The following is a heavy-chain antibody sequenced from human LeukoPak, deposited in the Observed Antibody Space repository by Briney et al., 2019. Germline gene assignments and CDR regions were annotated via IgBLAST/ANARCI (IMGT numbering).Heavy chain of an antibody. V-gene: IGHV4-39*07. CDR1: GGSISSSSYY. D-gene: IGHD2-15*01. CDR2: IYYSGST. CDR3: ARDWDMAQFDY. J-gene: IGHJ4*02. Sequence: SETLSLTCTVSGGSISSSSYYWGWIRQPPGTGLEWIGSIYYSGSTYYNPSLKSRVTISVDTSKNQFSLKLSSVTSADTAVYYCARDWDMAQFDYWGQGTLVTVSS.